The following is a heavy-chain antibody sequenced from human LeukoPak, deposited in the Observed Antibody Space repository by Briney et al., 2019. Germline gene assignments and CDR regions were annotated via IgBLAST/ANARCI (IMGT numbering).Heavy chain of an antibody. D-gene: IGHD3-22*01. Sequence: ASETLSLTCAVYGGSFSGYYWSWIRQPPGKGLEWIGYIYYSGNTNYNPSLKSRVTISVDTSKNQFSLKLSSVTAADTAVYYCARGRTYYDSTGYYYWGRGTLVTVSS. J-gene: IGHJ4*02. CDR3: ARGRTYYDSTGYYY. CDR1: GGSFSGYY. CDR2: IYYSGNT. V-gene: IGHV4-59*01.